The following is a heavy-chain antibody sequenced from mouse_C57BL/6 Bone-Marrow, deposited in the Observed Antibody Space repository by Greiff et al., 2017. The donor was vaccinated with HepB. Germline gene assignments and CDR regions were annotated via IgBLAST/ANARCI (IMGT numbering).Heavy chain of an antibody. J-gene: IGHJ4*01. D-gene: IGHD1-1*01. CDR3: ARGGFYGGYAMDY. Sequence: EVKLVESGPGLVKPSQSLSLTCSVTGYSITSGYYWNWIRQFPGNKLEWMGYISYDGSNNYNPSLKNRISITRDTSKNQFFLKLNSVTTEDTATYYCARGGFYGGYAMDYWGQGTSVTVSS. V-gene: IGHV3-6*01. CDR1: GYSITSGYY. CDR2: ISYDGSN.